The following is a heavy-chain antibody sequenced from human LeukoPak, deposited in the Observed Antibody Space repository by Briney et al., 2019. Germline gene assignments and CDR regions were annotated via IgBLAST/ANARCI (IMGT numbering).Heavy chain of an antibody. D-gene: IGHD2-2*02. V-gene: IGHV4-34*01. CDR1: GRSFSGFY. Sequence: SDTLSLTCAVYGRSFSGFYWGWIRQPPGKGLEWVGEINHSVSTNSNPSLKSRVTLSVDTYKNQFSLKLSSVTAADTAVYYCARAPYCSSTSCYKRRVRAGRGYFDYWGQGTLVTVSS. J-gene: IGHJ4*02. CDR3: ARAPYCSSTSCYKRRVRAGRGYFDY. CDR2: INHSVST.